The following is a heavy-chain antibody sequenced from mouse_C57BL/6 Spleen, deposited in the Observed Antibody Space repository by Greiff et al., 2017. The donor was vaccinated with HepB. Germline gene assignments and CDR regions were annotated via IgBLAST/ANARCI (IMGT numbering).Heavy chain of an antibody. CDR3: ARSPYFLRAGFAY. Sequence: QVQLQQSGAELVKPGASVKISCKASGYAFSSYWMNWVKQRPGKGLEWIGQIYPGDGDTNYNGKFKGKATLTADKSSSTAYMQLSSLTSEDSAVYFCARSPYFLRAGFAYWGQGTLVTVSA. V-gene: IGHV1-80*01. D-gene: IGHD2-10*01. J-gene: IGHJ3*01. CDR1: GYAFSSYW. CDR2: IYPGDGDT.